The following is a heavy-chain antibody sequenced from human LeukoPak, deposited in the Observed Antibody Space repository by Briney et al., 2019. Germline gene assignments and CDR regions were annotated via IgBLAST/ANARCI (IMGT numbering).Heavy chain of an antibody. V-gene: IGHV1-69*13. CDR2: IIPIFDTA. CDR3: ARYSDPRHGYFDY. D-gene: IGHD4-17*01. J-gene: IGHJ4*02. Sequence: SVKVSCEPSVGTFTNYAISCVRQAPGQGLEWMGGIIPIFDTANYAQKFQGRVTITADESTSTADMELSSLRSEDTAVYYCARYSDPRHGYFDYWGQGTLVTVSS. CDR1: VGTFTNYA.